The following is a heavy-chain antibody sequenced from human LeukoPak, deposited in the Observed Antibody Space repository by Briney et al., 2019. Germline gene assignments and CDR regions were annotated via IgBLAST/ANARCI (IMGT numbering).Heavy chain of an antibody. CDR2: IIPIFGTA. Sequence: SVKVSCKASGGTFSSYAISWVRQAPGQGLEWMGGIIPIFGTANYAQKFQGRVTITADESTSTAYMELSSLRFEDTAVYYCARETTVITSAPYYYYYYMDVWGKGTTVTVSS. V-gene: IGHV1-69*13. CDR1: GGTFSSYA. J-gene: IGHJ6*03. CDR3: ARETTVITSAPYYYYYYMDV. D-gene: IGHD4-11*01.